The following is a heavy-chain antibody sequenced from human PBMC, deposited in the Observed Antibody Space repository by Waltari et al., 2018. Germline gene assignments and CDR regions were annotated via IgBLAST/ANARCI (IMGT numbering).Heavy chain of an antibody. CDR3: ARRFDS. CDR2: SSSSGSTI. CDR1: GFTLSSYG. V-gene: IGHV3-48*03. Sequence: EVQLVESGGGLVQPGGSLSLSCASSGFTLSSYGMNWVRQAPGKGLEWVSYSSSSGSTINYADSVKGRFTISRDNAKNSLYLQMNSLRAEDTAVYHCARRFDSWGQGTLVTVSS. J-gene: IGHJ4*02.